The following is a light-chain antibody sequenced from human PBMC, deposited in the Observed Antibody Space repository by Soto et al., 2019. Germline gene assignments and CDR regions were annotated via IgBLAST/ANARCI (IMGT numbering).Light chain of an antibody. CDR1: QSVSSN. Sequence: EIVMTQSPATLSVSPGERATLSCRASQSVSSNLAWYQQKPGRAPRLLIYGASTRATGIPARFSGSGSGTEFTLTISSLQSEDFAVYYCQQYNNSFGQGTKVDIK. J-gene: IGKJ1*01. CDR2: GAS. CDR3: QQYNNS. V-gene: IGKV3-15*01.